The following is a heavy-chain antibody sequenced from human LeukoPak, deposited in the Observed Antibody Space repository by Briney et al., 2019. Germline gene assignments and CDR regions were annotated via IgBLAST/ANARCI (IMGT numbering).Heavy chain of an antibody. V-gene: IGHV1-2*04. CDR2: INPNSGGT. Sequence: GASVKVSCKASGGTFSSYAISWVRQAPGQGLEWMGWINPNSGGTNYAQKFQGWVTMTRDTSISTAYMELSSLRSEDTAVYYCARGLLRTAQFDPWGREPWSPSPQ. J-gene: IGHJ5*02. CDR1: GGTFSSYA. CDR3: ARGLLRTAQFDP. D-gene: IGHD1-1*01.